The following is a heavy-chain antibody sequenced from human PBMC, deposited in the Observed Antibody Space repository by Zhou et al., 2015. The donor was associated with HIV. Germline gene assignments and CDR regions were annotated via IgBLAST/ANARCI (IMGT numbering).Heavy chain of an antibody. Sequence: QVQLVESGGGVVQPGRSLRLSCAASGFTFSNYGINWVRQGPGKGLEWVAIMWHDGYNAYYADSVRGRFTVSRDNSKNTVYLQMNSLRSEDTAVYYCARVPFAIYGVFIDSWGQGTLVTVSS. J-gene: IGHJ4*02. D-gene: IGHD3-3*01. V-gene: IGHV3-33*01. CDR1: GFTFSNYG. CDR2: MWHDGYNA. CDR3: ARVPFAIYGVFIDS.